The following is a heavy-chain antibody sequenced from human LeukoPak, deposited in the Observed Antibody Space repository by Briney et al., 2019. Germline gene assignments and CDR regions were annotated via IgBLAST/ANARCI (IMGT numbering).Heavy chain of an antibody. Sequence: GASVKVSCKASGYTFTSYGISWVRQAPGQGLEWMGWISAYNGNTNYAQKLQGRVTITADKSTSTAYMELSSLRSEDTAVYYCARDAVTRLGGDYYYYGMDVWGQGTTVTVSS. V-gene: IGHV1-18*01. D-gene: IGHD3-16*01. CDR2: ISAYNGNT. CDR3: ARDAVTRLGGDYYYYGMDV. J-gene: IGHJ6*02. CDR1: GYTFTSYG.